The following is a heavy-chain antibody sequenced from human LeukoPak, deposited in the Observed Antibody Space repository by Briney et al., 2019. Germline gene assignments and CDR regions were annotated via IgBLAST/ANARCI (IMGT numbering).Heavy chain of an antibody. Sequence: GGSLRLSCVASGFTFSSYGMHWVRQAPGKGLEWVAVMSSDGSFTYYADSVKGRFTISRDNSKNTLYLQVNSLRAEDTAVYYCARTLQFDYWGQGTLVTVSS. CDR1: GFTFSSYG. CDR3: ARTLQFDY. CDR2: MSSDGSFT. J-gene: IGHJ4*02. V-gene: IGHV3-30*03.